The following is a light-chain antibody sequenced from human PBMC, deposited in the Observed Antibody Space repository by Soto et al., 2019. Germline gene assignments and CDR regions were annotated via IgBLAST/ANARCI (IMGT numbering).Light chain of an antibody. V-gene: IGKV3-20*01. CDR1: QSVSSSY. J-gene: IGKJ1*01. CDR3: HQYGSSPQT. Sequence: EIVLTQSPGTLSLSPGERATLSCRASQSVSSSYLAWYQQKPGQAPRLLIYGASSRATGIPDRFTGSGSGTDFTLTISRLEPEDFAGFYCHQYGSSPQTFGQGTVVDIK. CDR2: GAS.